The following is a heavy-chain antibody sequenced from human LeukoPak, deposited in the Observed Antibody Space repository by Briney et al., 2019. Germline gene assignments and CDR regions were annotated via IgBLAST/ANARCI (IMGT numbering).Heavy chain of an antibody. Sequence: SETPSLTCTVSGGSISSSSYYWGWIRQPPGKGLEWIGSIYYSGSTYYNPSLKSRVTISVDTSKNQFSLKLSSVTAADTAVYYCARVVGIDYYYYMEVWGKGTTVTVSS. D-gene: IGHD3-10*01. V-gene: IGHV4-39*07. CDR3: ARVVGIDYYYYMEV. J-gene: IGHJ6*03. CDR1: GGSISSSSYY. CDR2: IYYSGST.